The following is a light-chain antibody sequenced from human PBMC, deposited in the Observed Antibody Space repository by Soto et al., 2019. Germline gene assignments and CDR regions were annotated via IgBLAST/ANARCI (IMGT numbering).Light chain of an antibody. Sequence: EIVMTQSPATLSVSPGERATLSCRASQSVSSNLAWYQQKPGQAPRLLIYGASTRATGIPARFSGRGSGTDFTLTISRLEPEDFAVYYCQQYGSSITFGQGTRLEIK. CDR2: GAS. CDR1: QSVSSN. J-gene: IGKJ5*01. CDR3: QQYGSSIT. V-gene: IGKV3-15*01.